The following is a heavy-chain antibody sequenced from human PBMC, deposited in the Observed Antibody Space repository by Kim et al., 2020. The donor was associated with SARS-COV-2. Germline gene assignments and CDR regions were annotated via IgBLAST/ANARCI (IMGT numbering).Heavy chain of an antibody. J-gene: IGHJ6*01. CDR1: GFTFSSYA. CDR2: ISGSGSTT. D-gene: IGHD6-6*01. V-gene: IGHV3-23*01. CDR3: AKDLSAGSSSSYYGMDV. Sequence: GGSLRLSCAASGFTFSSYAMSWVRQAPGKGLEWVSTISGSGSTTEYADSVKGRFTISRDNSKNTLFLQMNSLRAEDPAVYYCAKDLSAGSSSSYYGMDV.